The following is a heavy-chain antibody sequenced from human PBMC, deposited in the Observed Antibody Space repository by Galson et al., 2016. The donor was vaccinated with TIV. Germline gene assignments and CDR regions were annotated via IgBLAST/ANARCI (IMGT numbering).Heavy chain of an antibody. CDR3: ARDRRHCGNECYLYYYYGMDV. V-gene: IGHV3-66*02. CDR2: IYSGGST. J-gene: IGHJ6*02. D-gene: IGHD2-21*01. Sequence: SLRLSCAASGFIVNDNYMTWVRQAPGKGLEWVSLIYSGGSTTYADSVKGRFTISRDNFKNTVYLQMNSLRADDTAVYYCARDRRHCGNECYLYYYYGMDVWGQGTTVTVSS. CDR1: GFIVNDNY.